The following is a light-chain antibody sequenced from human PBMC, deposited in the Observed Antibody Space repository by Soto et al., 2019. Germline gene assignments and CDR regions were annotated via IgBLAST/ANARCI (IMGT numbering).Light chain of an antibody. CDR2: AVS. CDR3: QHYENYPLP. Sequence: DIQMTQSPSSLSASVGDKVTITCRASRGINNHLAWFQQKPGKAPKSLVYAVSNVQSGVPSRFSGSRSGTEFPLTISSLQPEDSATYYCQHYENYPLPFGGGTKVEIK. J-gene: IGKJ4*01. V-gene: IGKV1-16*01. CDR1: RGINNH.